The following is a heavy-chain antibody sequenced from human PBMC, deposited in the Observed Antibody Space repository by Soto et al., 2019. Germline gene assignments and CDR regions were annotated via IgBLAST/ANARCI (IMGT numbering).Heavy chain of an antibody. CDR3: ARDSVGSGYD. D-gene: IGHD5-12*01. CDR2: IYYSGIT. J-gene: IGHJ4*02. V-gene: IGHV4-59*01. Sequence: QVQLQESGPGLVKPSETLSLTCTVSGGSISSYYWSWIRQPPGKRLEWIGYIYYSGITNYNPSLKSRVTISVDTSKNQFSLELRSVTAADTAVYYCARDSVGSGYDWGQGTLVTVSS. CDR1: GGSISSYY.